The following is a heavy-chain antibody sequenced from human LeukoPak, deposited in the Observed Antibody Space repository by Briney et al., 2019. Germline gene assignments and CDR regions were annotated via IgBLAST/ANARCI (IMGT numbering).Heavy chain of an antibody. D-gene: IGHD2-15*01. J-gene: IGHJ4*02. V-gene: IGHV1-18*01. CDR1: GYTFTSYG. Sequence: TLVRLSCKASGYTFTSYGISWVRQAPGQGLGWMGWISASNGNTHYAQKLQGRVTMTKDTSTSTAYMELRSLRSDDTAVYYCARDLVVQGGYWGQGTLVTVSS. CDR2: ISASNGNT. CDR3: ARDLVVQGGY.